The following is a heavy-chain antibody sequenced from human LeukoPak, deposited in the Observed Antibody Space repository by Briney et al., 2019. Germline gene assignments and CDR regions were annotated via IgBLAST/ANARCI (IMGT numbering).Heavy chain of an antibody. J-gene: IGHJ4*02. V-gene: IGHV3-64*01. CDR2: ISYNGGST. CDR1: GFTFSSYA. CDR3: ARSSGMGYNYGRFDY. D-gene: IGHD5-18*01. Sequence: PGGSLRLSCAASGFTFSSYAMHWVRQAPGKGLEYVSAISYNGGSTYYANSVKGRFTVSRDNSKNTLYLQMGSLTIEDMAVYYCARSSGMGYNYGRFDYWGQGTLVTVSS.